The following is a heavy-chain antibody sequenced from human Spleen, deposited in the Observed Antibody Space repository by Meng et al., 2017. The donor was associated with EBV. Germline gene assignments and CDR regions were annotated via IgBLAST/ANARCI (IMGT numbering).Heavy chain of an antibody. J-gene: IGHJ4*02. D-gene: IGHD2-8*02. Sequence: QVQVLQSGAEVKKPGASVNVSCKASGYTFSGDAMHWLRQAPGQRPEWIGWINTANGNTKYSQKFQGRVSITRDRSATTTNMELSSLTSEDTAVYYCATGGRPLWSHWGQGTLVTVSS. V-gene: IGHV1-3*04. CDR2: INTANGNT. CDR3: ATGGRPLWSH. CDR1: GYTFSGDA.